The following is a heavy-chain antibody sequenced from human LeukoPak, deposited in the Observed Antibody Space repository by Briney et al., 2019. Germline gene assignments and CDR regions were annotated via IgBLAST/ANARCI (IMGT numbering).Heavy chain of an antibody. V-gene: IGHV1-69*04. CDR2: IIPILGIA. J-gene: IGHJ4*02. Sequence: SVKVSFKASGGTFSSYAISWVRQAPGQGLEWMGRIIPILGIANYAQKFQGRVTITADKSKSTAYMELSSLRSEDTAVYYCARAVWLKGQGPRGGYFDYWGQGTLVTVSS. CDR3: ARAVWLKGQGPRGGYFDY. D-gene: IGHD3-22*01. CDR1: GGTFSSYA.